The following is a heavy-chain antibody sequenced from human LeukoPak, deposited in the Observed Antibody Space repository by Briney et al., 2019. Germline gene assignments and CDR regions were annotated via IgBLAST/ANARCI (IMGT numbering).Heavy chain of an antibody. J-gene: IGHJ4*02. CDR3: AARYSSGWYTIDY. V-gene: IGHV4-34*08. D-gene: IGHD6-19*01. CDR2: INHSGST. Sequence: PGGSLRLSCAASGFTVSRNYMSWIRQPPRKGLEWIGEINHSGSTNYNPSLKSRVTISVDTSKNQFSLKLSSVTAADTAVYYCAARYSSGWYTIDYWGQGTLVTVSS. CDR1: GFTVSRNY.